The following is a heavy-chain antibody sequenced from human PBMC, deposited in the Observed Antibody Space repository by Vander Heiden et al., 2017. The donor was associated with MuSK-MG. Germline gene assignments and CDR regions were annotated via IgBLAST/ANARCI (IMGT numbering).Heavy chain of an antibody. CDR1: GFTSSSYA. J-gene: IGHJ3*02. D-gene: IGHD2-2*01. Sequence: QVQLVESGGGVVQPGRSLRLSCAASGFTSSSYAMHWVRQAPGKGLEWVAVISYDGSNKYYADSVKGRVTISRDNSKNTLYLQMNSLRAEDTAVYYCARGILGGGVPAEEAFDIWGQGTMVTVSS. CDR2: ISYDGSNK. V-gene: IGHV3-30-3*01. CDR3: ARGILGGGVPAEEAFDI.